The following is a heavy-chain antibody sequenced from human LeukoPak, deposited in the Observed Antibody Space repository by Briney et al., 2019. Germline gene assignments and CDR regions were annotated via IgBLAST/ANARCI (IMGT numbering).Heavy chain of an antibody. V-gene: IGHV4-38-2*02. D-gene: IGHD1-26*01. Sequence: SETLSLTCTVSGYSISSGYYWGWIRQPPGKWLEWIGSIYHSGSTYYNPSLKSRVTISVDTSKNQFSLKLSSVTAADTAVYYCANTLVGATDYWGQGTLVTVSS. CDR3: ANTLVGATDY. CDR2: IYHSGST. CDR1: GYSISSGYY. J-gene: IGHJ4*02.